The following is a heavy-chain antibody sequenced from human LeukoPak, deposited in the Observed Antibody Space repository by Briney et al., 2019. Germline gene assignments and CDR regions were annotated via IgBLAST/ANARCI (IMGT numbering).Heavy chain of an antibody. J-gene: IGHJ4*02. D-gene: IGHD5-18*01. V-gene: IGHV3-33*01. CDR1: GFTFSSYG. CDR2: IWYDGSNK. CDR3: ARDGDSAVATRVFDY. Sequence: PGGSLRLSCAASGFTFSSYGIHWVRQAPGKGLEWVAVIWYDGSNKYYADSVKGRFTISRDNSKNTLYLQMNSLRVEDTAVYYCARDGDSAVATRVFDYWGQGTLVIVSS.